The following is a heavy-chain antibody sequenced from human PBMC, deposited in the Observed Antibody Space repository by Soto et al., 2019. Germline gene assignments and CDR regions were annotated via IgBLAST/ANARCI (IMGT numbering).Heavy chain of an antibody. CDR1: GFTFSSYA. J-gene: IGHJ4*02. Sequence: EVQLLESGGGLVQPGGSLRLSCAASGFTFSSYAMSWVRQAPGKGLEWVSAISGSGGSTYYEDSVKGRFTISSDNSKNTLYLQMNSLRAEDTAVYYCAKEWGYCSGGTCYDAFDYWGQGTLVTVSS. CDR3: AKEWGYCSGGTCYDAFDY. V-gene: IGHV3-23*01. CDR2: ISGSGGST. D-gene: IGHD2-15*01.